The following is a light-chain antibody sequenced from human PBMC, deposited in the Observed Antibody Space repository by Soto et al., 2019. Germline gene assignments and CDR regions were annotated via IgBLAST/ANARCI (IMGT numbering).Light chain of an antibody. CDR3: TSYTSTRPLV. CDR1: SGDVGGYNY. CDR2: EVS. J-gene: IGLJ1*01. Sequence: QSALTQPASVSGSPGQSIAISFTGTSGDVGGYNYVSWYQQHPGKAPKLMIYEVSHRPSGVSNRFSGSKSGNTASLTISGLQAEDEADYYCTSYTSTRPLVFGTGTKLTVL. V-gene: IGLV2-14*01.